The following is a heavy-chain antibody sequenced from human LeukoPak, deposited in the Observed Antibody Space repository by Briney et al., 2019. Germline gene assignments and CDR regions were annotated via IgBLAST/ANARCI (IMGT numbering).Heavy chain of an antibody. J-gene: IGHJ4*02. D-gene: IGHD2-2*01. V-gene: IGHV3-23*01. CDR2: ISGSGGST. CDR3: AKDLGYCSSTSCYGPPNFDY. CDR1: GFSFSSHA. Sequence: GGSLRLSCATSGFSFSSHAMTWVRQAPGKGLEWVSAISGSGGSTYYADSVKGRFTISRDNSKNTLYLQMNSLRAEDTAVYYCAKDLGYCSSTSCYGPPNFDYWGQGTLVTVSS.